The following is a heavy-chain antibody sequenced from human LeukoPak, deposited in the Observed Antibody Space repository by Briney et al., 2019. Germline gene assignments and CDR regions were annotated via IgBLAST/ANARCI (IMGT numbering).Heavy chain of an antibody. V-gene: IGHV4-30-4*08. CDR1: GGSISSGYYY. D-gene: IGHD2-15*01. CDR3: ARYCSGTDYYYYYMDV. CDR2: IYYSGST. J-gene: IGHJ6*03. Sequence: PSQTLFLTXTVSGGSISSGYYYWSWIRQPPGKGLEWIGYIYYSGSTYYNPSLKSRITISVDTSKNQFSLKLSSVIAADTAVYYCARYCSGTDYYYYYMDVWGKGTTVTVSS.